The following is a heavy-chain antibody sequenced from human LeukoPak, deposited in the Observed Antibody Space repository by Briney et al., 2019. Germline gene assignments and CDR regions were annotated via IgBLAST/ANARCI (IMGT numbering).Heavy chain of an antibody. D-gene: IGHD5-18*01. CDR3: ARGRQLWLNYYFDS. V-gene: IGHV4-34*01. CDR2: INHSGST. J-gene: IGHJ4*02. CDR1: AGSFSGYY. Sequence: NASETLSLTCAVSAGSFSGYYWSWIRQPPGKGLEWLGEINHSGSTNYNPSLKSRLTISLDTSKNHFSLNLTSVTAADTAVYYCARGRQLWLNYYFDSWGQGTLVTVSS.